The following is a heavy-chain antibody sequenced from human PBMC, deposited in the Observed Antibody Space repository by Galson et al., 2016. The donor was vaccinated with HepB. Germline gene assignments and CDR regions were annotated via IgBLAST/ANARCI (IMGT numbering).Heavy chain of an antibody. Sequence: CAISGDSVYNNGAAWVWIRQSPSRGLEWLGRTFYRSTWENHYTGSVRNRITISPDTSRNQFSPHLNSVTPGDTAVYYCARAVMLGRGMDVWGQGTTVTVSS. J-gene: IGHJ6*02. D-gene: IGHD3-10*01. CDR2: TFYRSTWEN. CDR3: ARAVMLGRGMDV. CDR1: GDSVYNNGAA. V-gene: IGHV6-1*01.